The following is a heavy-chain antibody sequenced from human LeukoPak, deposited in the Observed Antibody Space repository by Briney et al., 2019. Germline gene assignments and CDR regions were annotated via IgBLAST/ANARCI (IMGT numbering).Heavy chain of an antibody. J-gene: IGHJ4*02. CDR2: ISSSGSTI. CDR1: GFTFSDYY. D-gene: IGHD1-26*01. Sequence: GGPLRLSCAASGFTFSDYYMSWIRQAPGKGLEWVSYISSSGSTIYYADSVKGRFTISRDNAKNSLYLQMNSLRAEDTAVYYCARDPNSIVGALDYWGQGTLVTVSS. V-gene: IGHV3-11*04. CDR3: ARDPNSIVGALDY.